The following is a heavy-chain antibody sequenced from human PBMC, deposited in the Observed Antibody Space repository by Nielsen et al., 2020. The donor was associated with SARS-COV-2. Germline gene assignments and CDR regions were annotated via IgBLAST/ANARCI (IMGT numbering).Heavy chain of an antibody. Sequence: GGSLRLSCAASGFTFNSYAMNWVRQAPGKGLEWVSYISTNVNTVHYADSVKGRFTISRDNAQNSLYLQMNSLRAEDTAVYYCARDRFPGIAVAGTWFGPWGQGTLVTVSS. V-gene: IGHV3-48*01. CDR3: ARDRFPGIAVAGTWFGP. CDR1: GFTFNSYA. J-gene: IGHJ5*02. CDR2: ISTNVNTV. D-gene: IGHD6-19*01.